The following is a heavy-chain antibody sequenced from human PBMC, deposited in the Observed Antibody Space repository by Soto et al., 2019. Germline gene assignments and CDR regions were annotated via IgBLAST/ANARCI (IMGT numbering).Heavy chain of an antibody. D-gene: IGHD6-13*01. CDR3: ERDRPAEAPGKFDY. V-gene: IGHV3-53*01. CDR1: GFTVSSNY. J-gene: IGHJ4*02. Sequence: GGSLRLSCAASGFTVSSNYMSWVRQAPGKGLEWVSLIYSGGSTYYADSVKGRFTISRDNSKNTLYLQMNSLRAEDTAVYLCERDRPAEAPGKFDYWGQGTLVTVSS. CDR2: IYSGGST.